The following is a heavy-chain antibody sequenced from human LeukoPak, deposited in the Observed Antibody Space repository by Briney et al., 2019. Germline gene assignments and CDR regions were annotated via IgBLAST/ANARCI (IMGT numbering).Heavy chain of an antibody. CDR3: ASRTEGGYGGKRRNQFDY. D-gene: IGHD4-23*01. CDR1: GGTFTSYA. J-gene: IGHJ4*02. Sequence: SVKVSCKASGGTFTSYANSWVRQAPGQGHELKGGIIPIFGTANYAQKFQSRLTITADESTSTAYMELSSLRSEDTAVYYCASRTEGGYGGKRRNQFDYWGQGTLVTVSS. CDR2: IIPIFGTA. V-gene: IGHV1-69*13.